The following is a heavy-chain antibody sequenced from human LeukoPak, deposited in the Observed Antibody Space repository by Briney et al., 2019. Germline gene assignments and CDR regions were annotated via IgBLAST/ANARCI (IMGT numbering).Heavy chain of an antibody. CDR3: ARSTMVRGVMVPYYYGMDV. Sequence: PSETLSLTCTVSGGSISSYYWSWIQKPPGKGLEWIGYIYYSGSTNYNPSLKSRVTISVDTSKNQFSLRLSSVTAADTAVYYCARSTMVRGVMVPYYYGMDVWGQGTTVSVSS. CDR1: GGSISSYY. D-gene: IGHD3-10*01. V-gene: IGHV4-59*01. J-gene: IGHJ6*02. CDR2: IYYSGST.